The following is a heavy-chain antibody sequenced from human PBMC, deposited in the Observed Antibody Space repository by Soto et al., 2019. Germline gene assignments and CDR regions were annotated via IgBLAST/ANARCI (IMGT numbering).Heavy chain of an antibody. Sequence: QVQLVESGGGVVQPGRSLRLSCAASGFTFSSYAMHWVRQAPGKGLEWVAVISYDGSNKYYADSVKGRFTISRDNSKNTLYLQMNGRRAEDTAVYYCAGAYEGDYFDYWGQGTLVTVSS. D-gene: IGHD3-16*01. CDR1: GFTFSSYA. CDR2: ISYDGSNK. CDR3: AGAYEGDYFDY. V-gene: IGHV3-30-3*01. J-gene: IGHJ4*02.